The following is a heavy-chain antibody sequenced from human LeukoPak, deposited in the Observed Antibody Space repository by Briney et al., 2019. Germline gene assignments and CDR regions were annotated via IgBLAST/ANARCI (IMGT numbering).Heavy chain of an antibody. J-gene: IGHJ3*02. CDR1: GGSFSGYY. D-gene: IGHD3-22*01. V-gene: IGHV4-34*01. Sequence: SETLSLTCAVYGGSFSGYYWSWIRQPPGKGLEWIGEINHSGSTNYNPSLKSRVTISVDTSKNQFSLKLSSVTAADTAVYYCARMTYYYDSSGYYDAFDIWGQGTMVTVSS. CDR3: ARMTYYYDSSGYYDAFDI. CDR2: INHSGST.